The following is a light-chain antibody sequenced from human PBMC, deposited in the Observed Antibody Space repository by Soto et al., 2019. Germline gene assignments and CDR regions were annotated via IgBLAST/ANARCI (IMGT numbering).Light chain of an antibody. V-gene: IGLV2-8*01. Sequence: QSALTQPPSASGSPGQSVTISCTGTSSDVGAYNYVSWYQQHPGKAPKLMIYDVTTRPSGVPDRFSGSKSGNTASLTVSGLPAEDEADYFCSSYTGSDNVVFGGGTKLTVL. CDR1: SSDVGAYNY. J-gene: IGLJ2*01. CDR3: SSYTGSDNVV. CDR2: DVT.